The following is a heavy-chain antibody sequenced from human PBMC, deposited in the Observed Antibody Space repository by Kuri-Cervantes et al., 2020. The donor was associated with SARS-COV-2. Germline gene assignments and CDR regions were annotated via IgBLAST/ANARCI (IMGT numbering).Heavy chain of an antibody. CDR2: INAGNGNT. CDR1: GYTFTSYA. J-gene: IGHJ6*02. V-gene: IGHV1-3*01. D-gene: IGHD1-26*01. Sequence: ASVKVSCKASGYTFTSYAMHWVRQAPGQRLEWMGWINAGNGNTKYSQKFQGRVTITRDTSASTAYMELSSLRSDDTAVYYCARDDALGPELSEYYYYGMDVWGQGTTVTLSS. CDR3: ARDDALGPELSEYYYYGMDV.